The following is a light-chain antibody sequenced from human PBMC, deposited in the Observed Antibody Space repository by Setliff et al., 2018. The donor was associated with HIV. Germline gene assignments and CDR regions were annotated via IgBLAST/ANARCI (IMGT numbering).Light chain of an antibody. Sequence: SALTQPASVSGSPGQSITISCTGTSSDVGGYNYVSWYQQHPGKAPKLMIFDVIKRPSGVSNRFSGSKSGNTASLTISGLQADDEADYYCSSYTSSSTLDVLFGGGTKVT. CDR3: SSYTSSSTLDVL. V-gene: IGLV2-14*03. CDR1: SSDVGGYNY. CDR2: DVI. J-gene: IGLJ3*02.